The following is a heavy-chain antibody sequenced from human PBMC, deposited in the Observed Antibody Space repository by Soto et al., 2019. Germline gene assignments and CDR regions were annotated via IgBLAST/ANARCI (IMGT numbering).Heavy chain of an antibody. CDR2: IYYSGST. CDR3: ARTYCSSTSCYANWFDP. Sequence: SETLSLTCTVSGGSISSGGYYWSWIRQHPGKGLEWIGYIYYSGSTYYNPSLKSRVTISVDTSKNQFSLKLSSVTAADTAVYYCARTYCSSTSCYANWFDPWGQGTLVTVSS. V-gene: IGHV4-31*03. CDR1: GGSISSGGYY. D-gene: IGHD2-2*01. J-gene: IGHJ5*02.